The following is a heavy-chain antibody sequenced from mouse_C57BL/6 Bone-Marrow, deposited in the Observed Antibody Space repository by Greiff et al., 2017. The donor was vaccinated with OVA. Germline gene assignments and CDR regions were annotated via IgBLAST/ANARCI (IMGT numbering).Heavy chain of an antibody. D-gene: IGHD2-4*01. CDR2: IYPSDSET. V-gene: IGHV1-61*01. CDR1: GYTFTSYW. J-gene: IGHJ1*03. CDR3: AREGHDDDERYFDV. Sequence: VQLQQPGAELVRPGSSVKLSCKASGYTFTSYWMDWVKQRPGQGLEWIGNIYPSDSETHYNQKFKDKATMTVDKASSTAYMQLSSLTSEDSAVYYCAREGHDDDERYFDVWGTGTTVTVSS.